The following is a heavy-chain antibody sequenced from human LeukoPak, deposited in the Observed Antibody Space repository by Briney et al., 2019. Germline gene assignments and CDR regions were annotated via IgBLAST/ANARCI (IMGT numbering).Heavy chain of an antibody. CDR1: GGSFSVYY. CDR3: ARGLDPIQLWLQAFDI. Sequence: SEPLSLTCAVYGGSFSVYYWSWLRQPPGKGMEWIGEINHSGSTNYNPSLKSRVTIPVETPKDQISLKMGSVTAAGTAVYYCARGLDPIQLWLQAFDIWGQGTMVTVSS. J-gene: IGHJ3*02. D-gene: IGHD5-18*01. CDR2: INHSGST. V-gene: IGHV4-34*01.